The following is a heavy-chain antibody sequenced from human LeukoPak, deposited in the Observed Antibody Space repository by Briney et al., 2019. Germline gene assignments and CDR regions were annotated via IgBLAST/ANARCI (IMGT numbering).Heavy chain of an antibody. J-gene: IGHJ4*02. Sequence: PSETLSLTCTVSGGSISSYYWSWIRQPPGKGLEWIGYIYSTGSTNYNPSLKSRVTTSVDTSKNQFSLKLNSVTAADTAVYYCARQRDRDSRFFGYWGQGTLVTVSS. CDR1: GGSISSYY. V-gene: IGHV4-59*08. CDR3: ARQRDRDSRFFGY. CDR2: IYSTGST. D-gene: IGHD3-22*01.